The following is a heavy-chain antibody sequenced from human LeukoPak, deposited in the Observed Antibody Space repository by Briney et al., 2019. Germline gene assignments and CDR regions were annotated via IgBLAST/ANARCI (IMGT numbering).Heavy chain of an antibody. CDR3: ARGKYSGRYFKMDY. J-gene: IGHJ4*02. D-gene: IGHD1-26*01. CDR2: MNPNSGNT. Sequence: ASVKVSCKASGYTFTSYDINWVRQAPGQGLEWMGWMNPNSGNTGYAQKFQGRVTMNRSTSISTAYMELSSLRYEDTAVYYCARGKYSGRYFKMDYWGQGTLVTVSS. V-gene: IGHV1-8*01. CDR1: GYTFTSYD.